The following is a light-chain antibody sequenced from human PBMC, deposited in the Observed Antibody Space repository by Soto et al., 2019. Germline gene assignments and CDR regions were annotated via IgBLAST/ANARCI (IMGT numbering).Light chain of an antibody. CDR1: QSITDT. Sequence: EIVMTQSPATLSMSLVARATHSCRASQSITDTLAWYQQKPGQAPRLLIYGASKRATGFPARFSGSGSGTDFTLTISSLQSEDFAVYSCQQYNNWPWTFGQGTKVDI. J-gene: IGKJ1*01. CDR3: QQYNNWPWT. CDR2: GAS. V-gene: IGKV3-15*01.